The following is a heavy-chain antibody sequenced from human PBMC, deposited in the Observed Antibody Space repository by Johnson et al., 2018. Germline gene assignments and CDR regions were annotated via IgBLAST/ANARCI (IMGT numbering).Heavy chain of an antibody. CDR3: AKDLHIVVVTATYAFDI. Sequence: VQLLESGGGVVQPGRSLRLSCAASGFTISSYGLLWFRQAPGEGLEWEAVASYDGRNTSYADSVKGRFTISRDSSNNTLSLQINSLRGEDTAVYYCAKDLHIVVVTATYAFDIWGQGTMVTVSS. CDR2: ASYDGRNT. J-gene: IGHJ3*02. V-gene: IGHV3-30*18. CDR1: GFTISSYG. D-gene: IGHD2-21*02.